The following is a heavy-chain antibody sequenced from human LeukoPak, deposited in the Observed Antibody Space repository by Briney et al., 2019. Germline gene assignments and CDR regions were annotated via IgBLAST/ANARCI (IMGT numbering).Heavy chain of an antibody. Sequence: PGGSLRLSCAASGFTFSSYGMHWVRQAPGKGLEWVAVISYDGSNKYYADSVKGRFTISRDNSKNTLYLQVNSLRAEDTAVYYCAKSGYVDYGDYVRIKYFDYWGQGTLVTVSS. CDR3: AKSGYVDYGDYVRIKYFDY. J-gene: IGHJ4*02. CDR1: GFTFSSYG. D-gene: IGHD4-17*01. V-gene: IGHV3-30*18. CDR2: ISYDGSNK.